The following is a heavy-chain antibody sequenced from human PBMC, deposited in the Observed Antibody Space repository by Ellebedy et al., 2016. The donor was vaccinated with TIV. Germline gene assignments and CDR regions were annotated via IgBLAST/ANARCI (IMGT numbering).Heavy chain of an antibody. CDR2: IYSGCDP. CDR1: GFTVGNNY. J-gene: IGHJ4*02. D-gene: IGHD6-13*01. Sequence: GESLKISCTASGFTVGNNYMNWLRPAPGKGLEWVSLIYSGCDPVYADSVKGRFTISSDSSKNTLYLQMNSLSAEDTAVYYCARDTPGIAASGPYKWGQGTLVTVSS. V-gene: IGHV3-53*01. CDR3: ARDTPGIAASGPYK.